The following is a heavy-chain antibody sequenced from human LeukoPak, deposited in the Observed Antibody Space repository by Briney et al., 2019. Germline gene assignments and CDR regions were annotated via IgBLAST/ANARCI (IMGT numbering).Heavy chain of an antibody. CDR3: ARDNIVGPTAFDY. Sequence: GGSLRLSCAASGFTFSSYAMHWVRQAPGRGLEYVSAISDNGGSTYYANSVKGRFTISRDNSKNTLYLQMNSLRAEDTAVYYCARDNIVGPTAFDYWGQGTLVTVSS. V-gene: IGHV3-64*01. CDR1: GFTFSSYA. CDR2: ISDNGGST. J-gene: IGHJ4*02. D-gene: IGHD1-26*01.